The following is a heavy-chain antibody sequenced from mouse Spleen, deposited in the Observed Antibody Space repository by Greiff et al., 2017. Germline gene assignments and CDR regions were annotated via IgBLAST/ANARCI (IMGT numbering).Heavy chain of an antibody. D-gene: IGHD2-12*01. J-gene: IGHJ4*01. CDR3: ARRELPHYYAMDY. V-gene: IGHV8-12*01. CDR1: GFSLSTSGMG. CDR2: LYWDDDK. Sequence: QVTLKVSGPGLLQSSQTLSLTCSFSGFSLSTSGMGVSWIRQPSGKGLEWLAHLYWDDDKCYNPFLKSRLTISKDTSRNQVFLKITSVNTADTATYYCARRELPHYYAMDYWGQGTSVTVSS.